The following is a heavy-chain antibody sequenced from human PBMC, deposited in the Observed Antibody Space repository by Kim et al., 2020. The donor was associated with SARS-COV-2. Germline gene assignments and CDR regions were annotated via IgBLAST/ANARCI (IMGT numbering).Heavy chain of an antibody. Sequence: SETLSLTCAVSGGSISSSNWWSWVRQPPGKGLEWIGEIYHSGSTNYNPSLKSRVTISVDKSKNQFSLKLSSVTAADTAVYYCARVRPYGSGSYDYWGQGTLGTVSS. J-gene: IGHJ4*02. CDR3: ARVRPYGSGSYDY. CDR1: GGSISSSNW. CDR2: IYHSGST. D-gene: IGHD3-10*01. V-gene: IGHV4-4*02.